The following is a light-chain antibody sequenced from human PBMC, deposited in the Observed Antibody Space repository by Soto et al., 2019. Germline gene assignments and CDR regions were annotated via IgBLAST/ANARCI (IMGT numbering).Light chain of an antibody. CDR2: EVS. CDR3: SSFTSSSTVV. Sequence: QSALTQPASVSGSPGQSITISCTGTSSDVGCYNYVSWYQQHPGKAPKLMISEVSNRPSGVSNRFSGSKSGNTASLTISGLQAEDEADYYCSSFTSSSTVVFGGGTKLTVL. J-gene: IGLJ2*01. CDR1: SSDVGCYNY. V-gene: IGLV2-14*01.